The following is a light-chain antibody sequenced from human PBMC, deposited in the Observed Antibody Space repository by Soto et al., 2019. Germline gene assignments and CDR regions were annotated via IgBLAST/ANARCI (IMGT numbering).Light chain of an antibody. J-gene: IGKJ2*02. CDR2: GAS. V-gene: IGKV3D-20*02. CDR3: QQRGKWPST. Sequence: EVVLTQSPATLSLSPGERATLSCRASQSVFGTYLAWYQQKPGQAPRLLIYGASRRATGVPDRFSGSGSGTDFTLTISRLEPEDFAVYSCQQRGKWPSTFGPGTKVEMK. CDR1: QSVFGTY.